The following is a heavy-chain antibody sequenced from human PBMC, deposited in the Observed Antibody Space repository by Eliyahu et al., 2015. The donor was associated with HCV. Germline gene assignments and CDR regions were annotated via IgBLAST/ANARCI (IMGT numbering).Heavy chain of an antibody. CDR2: IKQEGXEK. V-gene: IGHV3-7*03. J-gene: IGHJ6*02. CDR3: ARGDYYYSGMDV. Sequence: EVQLVESGGDLVQPGGSLRLSCAAXGFAFNNYWMNWXRXAPGKGLVWVANIKQEGXEKYYVDSVKGRFTISRDNAENSLYLQMNGLRAEDTAVYYCARGDYYYSGMDVWGQGTTVIVSS. CDR1: GFAFNNYW.